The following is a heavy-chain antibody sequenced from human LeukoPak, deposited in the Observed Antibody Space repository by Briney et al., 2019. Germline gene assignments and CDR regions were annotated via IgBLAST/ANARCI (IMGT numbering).Heavy chain of an antibody. CDR3: ARGFNDFWSGSQLEY. CDR2: ISYDGGKT. CDR1: GFIFGGYA. D-gene: IGHD3-3*01. J-gene: IGHJ4*02. V-gene: IGHV3-30-3*01. Sequence: GGSLRLSCAASGFIFGGYAMHWVRQAPGKGLRWLAVISYDGGKTYYADSVEGRFTISRDNSKSTVYLEINSLRSGDTAIYYCARGFNDFWSGSQLEYWGQGTLVTVSS.